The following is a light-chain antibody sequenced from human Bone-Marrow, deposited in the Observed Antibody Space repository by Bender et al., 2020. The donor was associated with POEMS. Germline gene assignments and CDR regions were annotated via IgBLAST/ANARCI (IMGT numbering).Light chain of an antibody. CDR2: EVT. CDR1: SSDVGGYNL. V-gene: IGLV2-14*02. CDR3: SSYTSSRTLV. J-gene: IGLJ2*01. Sequence: QSALTQPASVSGSPGQSITISCTGTSSDVGGYNLVSWYQQHPGRAPKVMIYEVTERPSGVSNRFSGSKSGNTASLTISGLQAEDEADYYCSSYTSSRTLVFGGGTKLTVL.